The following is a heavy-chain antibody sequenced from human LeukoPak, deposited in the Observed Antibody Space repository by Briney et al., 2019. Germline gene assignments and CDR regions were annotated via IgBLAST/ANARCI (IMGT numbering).Heavy chain of an antibody. CDR1: GFTFSSYA. D-gene: IGHD3-16*01. Sequence: GGSLRLSCAASGFTFSSYAMHWVRQAPGKGLEWVALISYDGSNKYFADSVKGRFTISRDNSKNTLYLQMNSLRAEDTAVYYCAKDDNYIRFLSWGQGTLVTVSS. V-gene: IGHV3-30*04. CDR3: AKDDNYIRFLS. CDR2: ISYDGSNK. J-gene: IGHJ5*02.